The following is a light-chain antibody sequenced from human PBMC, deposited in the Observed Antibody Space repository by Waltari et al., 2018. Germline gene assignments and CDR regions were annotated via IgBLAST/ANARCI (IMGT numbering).Light chain of an antibody. J-gene: IGLJ2*01. Sequence: QSALTQPASVSGSPGQSITISCSGVGSAVGASDSVSWHQHHPGKAPQVIIYDVTNRPSGVSDRFSASKAANTASLTISRLQPEDEADYYCSSQSLDGLVLFGGGTRLTVL. V-gene: IGLV2-14*03. CDR3: SSQSLDGLVL. CDR2: DVT. CDR1: GSAVGASDS.